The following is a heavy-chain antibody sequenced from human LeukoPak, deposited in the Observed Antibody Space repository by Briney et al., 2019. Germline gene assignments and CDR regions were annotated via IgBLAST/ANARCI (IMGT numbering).Heavy chain of an antibody. D-gene: IGHD2-2*01. Sequence: PSETLSLTCAVYGGSFSGYYWSWIRQPPGKGLEWIGEINHSGSTNYNPSLKSRVTISVDTSKNQFSLKLSSVTAADTAVYYCARGRCSSTSCQSIFDYWGQGTLVTVSS. CDR1: GGSFSGYY. CDR3: ARGRCSSTSCQSIFDY. V-gene: IGHV4-34*01. CDR2: INHSGST. J-gene: IGHJ4*02.